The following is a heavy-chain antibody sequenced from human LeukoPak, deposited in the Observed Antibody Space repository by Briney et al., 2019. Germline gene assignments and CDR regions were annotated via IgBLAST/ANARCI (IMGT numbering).Heavy chain of an antibody. V-gene: IGHV3-33*03. CDR2: ISYDGSTK. Sequence: GRSLRLSCAASGFTSSNYGMHWVRQAPGKGLEWVALISYDGSTKYYADSVKGRFTLSGDKSKNTVHLQMNSLRAEDTAVYYCAKEIHESSGRYSYFHSWGQGTLVTVSS. J-gene: IGHJ4*02. CDR1: GFTSSNYG. CDR3: AKEIHESSGRYSYFHS. D-gene: IGHD3-22*01.